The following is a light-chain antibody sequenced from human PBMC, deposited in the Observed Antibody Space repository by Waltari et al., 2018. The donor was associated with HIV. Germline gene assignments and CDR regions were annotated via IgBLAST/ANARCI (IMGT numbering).Light chain of an antibody. J-gene: IGLJ3*02. V-gene: IGLV4-69*01. CDR2: LNSDGSH. CDR3: QTWDTGVRV. CDR1: SGHTTYA. Sequence: QLVLTQSPSASASLGASVKLTCTLSSGHTTYAIAWHQQQPGKGPRYLMKLNSDGSHSKGDGIPVRFSGASSGAERYLTISSLQSEDEADYYCQTWDTGVRVFGGGTKLTVL.